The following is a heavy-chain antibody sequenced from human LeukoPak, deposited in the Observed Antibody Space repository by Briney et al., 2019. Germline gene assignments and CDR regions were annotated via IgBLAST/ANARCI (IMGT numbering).Heavy chain of an antibody. J-gene: IGHJ4*02. CDR2: ISWNSGSI. V-gene: IGHV3-9*01. Sequence: GGSLRLSCAASGFTFDDYAMHWVRQAPGKGLEWVSGISWNSGSIGYADSVKGRFTISRDNAKNSLYLQMNSLRAEDTALYYCAKDSYGSGSYIDYWGQGTLVTVSS. CDR1: GFTFDDYA. D-gene: IGHD3-10*01. CDR3: AKDSYGSGSYIDY.